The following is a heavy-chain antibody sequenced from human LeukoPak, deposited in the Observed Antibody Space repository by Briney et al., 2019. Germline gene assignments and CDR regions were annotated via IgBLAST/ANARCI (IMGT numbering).Heavy chain of an antibody. CDR2: ISGSGGST. Sequence: GGSPRLSCAASGFTFSSYAMSWVRQAPGKGLEWVSAISGSGGSTYYADSVKGRFTISRDNSKNTLYLQMNSLRAEDTAVYYCAKPRAYDLWSGLIIGEDYFDYWGQGTLVTVSS. CDR3: AKPRAYDLWSGLIIGEDYFDY. V-gene: IGHV3-23*01. CDR1: GFTFSSYA. D-gene: IGHD3-3*01. J-gene: IGHJ4*02.